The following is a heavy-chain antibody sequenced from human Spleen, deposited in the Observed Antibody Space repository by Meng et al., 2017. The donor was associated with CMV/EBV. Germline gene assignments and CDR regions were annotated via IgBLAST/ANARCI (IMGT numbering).Heavy chain of an antibody. V-gene: IGHV1-2*02. CDR3: ARGRACTSTICSPRWFDP. J-gene: IGHJ5*02. D-gene: IGHD2-2*01. CDR2: ISPISGGT. Sequence: ASVKVSCKASGYTFTNYFIHWVRQAPGQGLEWMGWISPISGGTFYAQKFQGRVTMTRDTSISTAYMDLSSLRSDDTALYYCARGRACTSTICSPRWFDPWGQGTLVTVSS. CDR1: GYTFTNYF.